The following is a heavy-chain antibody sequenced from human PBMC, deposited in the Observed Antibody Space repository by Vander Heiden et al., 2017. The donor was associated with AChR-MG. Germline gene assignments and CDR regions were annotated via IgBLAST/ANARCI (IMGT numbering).Heavy chain of an antibody. CDR1: GFTFSGPA. CDR3: TSQIVVGTKGPDAFDI. J-gene: IGHJ3*02. CDR2: IRSKANSYAT. D-gene: IGHD3-22*01. V-gene: IGHV3-73*02. Sequence: EVQLVESGGGLVQPGGSLKLSCAASGFTFSGPAMHWVRQASGKGLEWVGRIRSKANSYATAYAASVKGRFTISRDDSKNTAYLQMNSLKTEETAVYYCTSQIVVGTKGPDAFDIWGQGTMVTVSS.